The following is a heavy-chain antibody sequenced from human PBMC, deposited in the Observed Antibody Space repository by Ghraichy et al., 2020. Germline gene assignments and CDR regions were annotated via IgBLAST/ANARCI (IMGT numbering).Heavy chain of an antibody. D-gene: IGHD6-19*01. Sequence: ASVKVSCKASGYTFTSYDINWVRQATGQGLEWMGWMNPNSGNTGYAQKFQGRVTMTRNTSISTAYMELSSLRSEDPAVYYCARSYSSGWYHYYYGMDVWGQGTTVTVSS. CDR3: ARSYSSGWYHYYYGMDV. CDR2: MNPNSGNT. J-gene: IGHJ6*02. V-gene: IGHV1-8*01. CDR1: GYTFTSYD.